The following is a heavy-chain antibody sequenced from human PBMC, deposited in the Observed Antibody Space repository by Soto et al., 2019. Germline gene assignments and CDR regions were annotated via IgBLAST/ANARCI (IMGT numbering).Heavy chain of an antibody. D-gene: IGHD6-13*01. J-gene: IGHJ4*02. Sequence: GGSLRLSCAAFGFTFSSYWMSWVRQAPGKGLEWVANIKQDGSENYYVYSVKGRFTISRDNAKNSLYLHMNSLRAEDTAVYYCAGGIAAVLFDDWGQGTLVNVSS. CDR1: GFTFSSYW. CDR3: AGGIAAVLFDD. CDR2: IKQDGSEN. V-gene: IGHV3-7*04.